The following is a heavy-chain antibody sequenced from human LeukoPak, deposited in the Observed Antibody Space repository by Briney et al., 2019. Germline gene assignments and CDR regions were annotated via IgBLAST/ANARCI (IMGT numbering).Heavy chain of an antibody. CDR1: GGTFSSYA. Sequence: SVKVSCKASGGTFSSYAISWVRQAPGQGLEWTGRIIPIFGTANYAQKFQGRVTITTDESTSTAYMGLSSLRSEDTAVYYCARGYGTKPYYFYYWGQGALVTVSS. CDR3: ARGYGTKPYYFYY. D-gene: IGHD1-7*01. J-gene: IGHJ4*02. V-gene: IGHV1-69*05. CDR2: IIPIFGTA.